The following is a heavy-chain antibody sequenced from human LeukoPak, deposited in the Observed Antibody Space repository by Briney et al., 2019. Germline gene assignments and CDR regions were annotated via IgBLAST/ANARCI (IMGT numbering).Heavy chain of an antibody. CDR2: ITTSGDNA. Sequence: PGGSLRLSCAASGFTFSGYAMSWVRQAPGKGLEWVSAITTSGDNAYYVDSVKGRFTMSRDNSKNTLYLQMNSLGADDTAVYYCARDHDNFFDYWGQGTLASAST. D-gene: IGHD3-9*01. CDR3: ARDHDNFFDY. V-gene: IGHV3-23*01. J-gene: IGHJ4*02. CDR1: GFTFSGYA.